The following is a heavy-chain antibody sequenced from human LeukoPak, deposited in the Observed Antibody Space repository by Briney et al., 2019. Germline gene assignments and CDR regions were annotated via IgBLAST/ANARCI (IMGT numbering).Heavy chain of an antibody. CDR3: ARRSPNYYFDY. CDR1: RFTFSNYG. J-gene: IGHJ4*02. Sequence: GGSLRLSCAASRFTFSNYGMHWVRQAPGKGLEWVAVIWYDGSNKYYADFVKGRFTISRDNAKNSLYLQMNSLRAEDTAVYYCARRSPNYYFDYWGQGTPVTVSS. V-gene: IGHV3-33*01. CDR2: IWYDGSNK.